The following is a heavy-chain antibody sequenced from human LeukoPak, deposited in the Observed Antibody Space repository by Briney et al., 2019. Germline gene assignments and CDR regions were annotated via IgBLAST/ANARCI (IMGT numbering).Heavy chain of an antibody. J-gene: IGHJ4*02. CDR3: ARDGSYYDFDY. D-gene: IGHD1-26*01. CDR2: IKSSGDDT. Sequence: ASVKVSCKASGYTFTSYGISWVRQAPGQGLEWMGRIKSSGDDTIYAQKFQGRVAMTRDTSTSTVYMDLSSLRSEDTAVYFCARDGSYYDFDYWGQGTLVTVSS. CDR1: GYTFTSYG. V-gene: IGHV1-46*01.